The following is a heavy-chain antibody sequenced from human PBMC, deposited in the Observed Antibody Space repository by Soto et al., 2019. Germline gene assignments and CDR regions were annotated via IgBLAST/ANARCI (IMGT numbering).Heavy chain of an antibody. D-gene: IGHD6-19*01. J-gene: IGHJ4*02. CDR3: ARVGSSGWSPDY. Sequence: SETLSLTCTVSGGSISGHYWTWIRQPPGKELEWIGYIFYSGVTNYNPSLKSRVTLSVDTSKNQFSLNLRSVTAEDTALYYCARVGSSGWSPDYWGRGTLVTVSS. V-gene: IGHV4-59*11. CDR2: IFYSGVT. CDR1: GGSISGHY.